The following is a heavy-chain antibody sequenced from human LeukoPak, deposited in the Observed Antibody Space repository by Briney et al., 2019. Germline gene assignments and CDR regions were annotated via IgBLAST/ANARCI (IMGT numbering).Heavy chain of an antibody. D-gene: IGHD3-10*01. CDR3: AREAPGMVWYFDL. Sequence: SETLSLTRAVSGGSISSGGYSWSWIRQPPGKGLEWIGYIYHSGSTYYNPSLKSRVTISVDRSKNQFSLKLSSVTAADTAVYYCAREAPGMVWYFDLWGRGTLVTVSS. V-gene: IGHV4-30-2*01. J-gene: IGHJ2*01. CDR1: GGSISSGGYS. CDR2: IYHSGST.